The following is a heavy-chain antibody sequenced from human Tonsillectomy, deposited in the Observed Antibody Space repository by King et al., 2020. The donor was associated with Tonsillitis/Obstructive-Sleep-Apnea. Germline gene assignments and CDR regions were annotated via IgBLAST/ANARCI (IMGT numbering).Heavy chain of an antibody. D-gene: IGHD1-26*01. J-gene: IGHJ4*02. Sequence: VQLVESGGGLVQPGRSLRLSCTASGFPFGDYAMSWVRQAPGKGLEWVSFIRSKAFGGTTEYAASVKGRFTISRDDSKSIAYLQMNSLKTEDTAVYYCSGGSYRIPDFDYWGQGTLVTVSS. CDR2: IRSKAFGGTT. V-gene: IGHV3-49*04. CDR3: SGGSYRIPDFDY. CDR1: GFPFGDYA.